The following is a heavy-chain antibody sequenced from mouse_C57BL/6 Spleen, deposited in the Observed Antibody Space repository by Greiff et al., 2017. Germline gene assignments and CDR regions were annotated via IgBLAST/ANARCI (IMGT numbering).Heavy chain of an antibody. CDR1: GYAFSSSW. CDR3: ARRHGDGDY. CDR2: IYPGDGDT. D-gene: IGHD3-3*01. Sequence: VKLQESGPELVKPGASVKISCKASGYAFSSSWMNWVKQRPGKGLEWIGRIYPGDGDTNYNGKFKGKATLTADKSSSTAYMQLSSLTSEDAAVYFCARRHGDGDYWGQGTTLTVAS. J-gene: IGHJ2*01. V-gene: IGHV1-82*01.